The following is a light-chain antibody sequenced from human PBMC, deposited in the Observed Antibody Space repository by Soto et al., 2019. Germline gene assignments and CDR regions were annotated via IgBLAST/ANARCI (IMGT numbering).Light chain of an antibody. V-gene: IGKV3-20*01. Sequence: EIVLTQSPGTLSLSPGERATLSCRASQSVSNNYLAWYQQKPGQAPRRLIFGASRRATGIPDRFSGSGSRTAFTLTISRLEPEHFAVYYCQQYGTSPTFGQGTKVEIK. CDR2: GAS. CDR3: QQYGTSPT. J-gene: IGKJ1*01. CDR1: QSVSNNY.